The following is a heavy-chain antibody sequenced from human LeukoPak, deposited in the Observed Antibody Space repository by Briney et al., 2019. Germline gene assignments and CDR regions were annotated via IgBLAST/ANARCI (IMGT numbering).Heavy chain of an antibody. D-gene: IGHD3-22*01. CDR3: ARDGYYYDSSNFDY. Sequence: GGSLRLSCVSSEFTFSRYSMNWVRQAPGKGLEWVSSLISGSTYIYYADSVKGRFIISRDNAKNSLYLQMNSLRAEDTAVYYCARDGYYYDSSNFDYWGQGTLVTVSS. V-gene: IGHV3-21*01. CDR2: LISGSTYI. J-gene: IGHJ4*02. CDR1: EFTFSRYS.